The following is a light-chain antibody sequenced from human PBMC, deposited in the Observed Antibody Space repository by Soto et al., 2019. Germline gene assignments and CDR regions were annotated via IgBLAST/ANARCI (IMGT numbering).Light chain of an antibody. J-gene: IGLJ1*01. Sequence: QSVLTQPASVSGSSGQSITSSCTGTSSDVGDYNYVSWYQQHPGKDPKLMIYEVSNRPSGVSNRFSDSKSGNTASLTISGLXAEDEADYYCSSYTRSSTLYVFGTGTTVTVL. CDR1: SSDVGDYNY. CDR3: SSYTRSSTLYV. V-gene: IGLV2-14*01. CDR2: EVS.